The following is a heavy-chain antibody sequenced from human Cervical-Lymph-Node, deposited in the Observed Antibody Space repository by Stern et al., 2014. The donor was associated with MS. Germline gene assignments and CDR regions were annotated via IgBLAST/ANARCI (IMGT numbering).Heavy chain of an antibody. CDR2: VYPGASDT. CDR3: ARDYGDYAFDY. CDR1: GYSFTANW. J-gene: IGHJ4*02. Sequence: MQLVQSGAEVKKPGESLKISCKGSGYSFTANWIAWVRQMHGKGLERMGTVYPGASDTRSSPSFQGQVTISADKSISPAYLQWSSLKASDTAMYYCARDYGDYAFDYWGQGTLVTVSS. D-gene: IGHD4-17*01. V-gene: IGHV5-51*01.